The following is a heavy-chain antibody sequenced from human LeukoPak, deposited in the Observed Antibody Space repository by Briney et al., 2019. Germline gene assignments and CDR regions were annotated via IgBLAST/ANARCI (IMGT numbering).Heavy chain of an antibody. CDR3: AKGPGGFWDY. D-gene: IGHD5-12*01. CDR2: ITGSGAGT. CDR1: GFTFSSYA. J-gene: IGHJ4*02. V-gene: IGHV3-23*01. Sequence: GGSLRLFCAASGFTFSSYAMSWVRQAPGKGLEWVSAITGSGAGTYHADSVKGRFTISRDNSKNTLYLQMNSLRAEDTAVYYCAKGPGGFWDYWGQGTLVTVSS.